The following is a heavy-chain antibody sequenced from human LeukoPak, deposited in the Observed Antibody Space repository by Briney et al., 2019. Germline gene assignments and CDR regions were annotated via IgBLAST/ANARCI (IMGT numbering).Heavy chain of an antibody. J-gene: IGHJ4*02. CDR1: GGSISSSSYY. CDR2: IYYSGST. V-gene: IGHV4-39*07. CDR3: ARATSVAGLTFDY. D-gene: IGHD3-9*01. Sequence: PSETLSLTCTVSGGSISSSSYYWGWIRQPPGKGLEWIGSIYYSGSTHYNPSLKSRVTISVDTSKNQFSLKLSSVTAADTAVYYCARATSVAGLTFDYWGQGTLVTVSS.